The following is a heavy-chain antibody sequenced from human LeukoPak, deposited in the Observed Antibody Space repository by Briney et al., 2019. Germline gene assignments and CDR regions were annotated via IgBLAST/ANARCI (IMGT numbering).Heavy chain of an antibody. V-gene: IGHV1-69*13. CDR2: IIPIFGTA. D-gene: IGHD3-10*01. CDR3: AFWVRGVISPIDY. J-gene: IGHJ4*02. CDR1: RDTLSIAA. Sequence: ASVKVSCKPPRDTLSIAAISCGRQAPGQGLEWMGGIIPIFGTANYAQKFQGRVTITADESTSTAYMELSSLRSEDTAVYYCAFWVRGVISPIDYWGQGTLVTVSS.